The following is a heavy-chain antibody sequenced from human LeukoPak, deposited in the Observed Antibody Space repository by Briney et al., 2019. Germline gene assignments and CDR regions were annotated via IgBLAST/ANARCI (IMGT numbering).Heavy chain of an antibody. J-gene: IGHJ5*02. Sequence: SETLSLTCTVSGGSISSGDYYRSWIRQPPGKGLEWVAYMYYSGSTYYNPSLKSRVVISVDTSKNQFSLKLSSVTAADTAVYYCARPYYYDSRIDPWGQGTLVTVSS. D-gene: IGHD3-22*01. CDR3: ARPYYYDSRIDP. CDR2: MYYSGST. CDR1: GGSISSGDYY. V-gene: IGHV4-30-4*01.